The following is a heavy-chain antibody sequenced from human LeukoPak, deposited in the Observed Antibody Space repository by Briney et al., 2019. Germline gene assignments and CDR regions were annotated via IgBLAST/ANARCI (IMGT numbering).Heavy chain of an antibody. CDR3: ARDLPTLIAAASI. D-gene: IGHD6-13*01. J-gene: IGHJ3*02. V-gene: IGHV4-61*02. Sequence: PSQTLSLTCTVSGGSISSGSYYWRWIRQPAGTGLEWIGRIYTSGSTNYNPSLKSRVTISVDTSKNQFSLKLSSVTAADTAVYYCARDLPTLIAAASIWGQGTMVTVSS. CDR2: IYTSGST. CDR1: GGSISSGSYY.